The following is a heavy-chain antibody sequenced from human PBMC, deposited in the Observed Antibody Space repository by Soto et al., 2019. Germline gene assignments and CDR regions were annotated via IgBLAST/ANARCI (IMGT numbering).Heavy chain of an antibody. V-gene: IGHV4-31*03. J-gene: IGHJ5*02. CDR1: GGSISSGGYY. Sequence: QVQLQESGPGLVKPSQTLSLTCTVSGGSISSGGYYWSWIRQHPGKGLEWIGYIYYSGSTYYNPSLKSRVTISVDTSKNQFSLKLSSVTAADTAAYYCARERDYDILTGFPPWFDPWGQGTLVTVSS. CDR3: ARERDYDILTGFPPWFDP. CDR2: IYYSGST. D-gene: IGHD3-9*01.